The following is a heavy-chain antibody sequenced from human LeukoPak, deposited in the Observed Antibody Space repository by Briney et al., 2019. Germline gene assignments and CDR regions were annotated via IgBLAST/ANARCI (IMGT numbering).Heavy chain of an antibody. CDR1: GFTFNHYG. V-gene: IGHV3-30*03. Sequence: GGSLRLSCAASGFTFNHYGVHWVRQAPGKGLEWVAVISYDATNEYFAGSVKGRFTISRDNSKNTVYLQMSSLRVEDTAVYYCARSSSRVLTLGPGFDPWGQGTLVTVSS. CDR2: ISYDATNE. J-gene: IGHJ5*02. CDR3: ARSSSRVLTLGPGFDP. D-gene: IGHD4/OR15-4a*01.